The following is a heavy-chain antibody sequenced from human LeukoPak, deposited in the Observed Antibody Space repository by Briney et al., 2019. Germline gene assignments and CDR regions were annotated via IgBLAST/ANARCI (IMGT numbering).Heavy chain of an antibody. Sequence: GGSLRLSCAASGFTFSSYAMHWVRQAPGKGLEWVAVISYDGSNKYYADSVKGRFTISRDNSKNTLYLQMNSLRAEDTAVYYCARDPYSGSSDAFDIWGQGTMVTVSS. D-gene: IGHD1-26*01. J-gene: IGHJ3*02. CDR3: ARDPYSGSSDAFDI. V-gene: IGHV3-30-3*01. CDR2: ISYDGSNK. CDR1: GFTFSSYA.